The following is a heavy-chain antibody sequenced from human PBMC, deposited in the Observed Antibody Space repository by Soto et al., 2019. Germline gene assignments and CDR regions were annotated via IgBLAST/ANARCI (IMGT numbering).Heavy chain of an antibody. CDR1: GDSLRGQA. D-gene: IGHD3-22*01. V-gene: IGHV4-34*01. Sequence: SETLCLTWAVVGDSLRGQAWNWIRQTQGKGLEWIGELDQSGGTNYNPSLKSRAIISDDTSKNQFSLTLTSVTAADTAVYYCARGLSSGLLGEVDYYYGMDVWGQGTTVTVSS. CDR2: LDQSGGT. J-gene: IGHJ6*02. CDR3: ARGLSSGLLGEVDYYYGMDV.